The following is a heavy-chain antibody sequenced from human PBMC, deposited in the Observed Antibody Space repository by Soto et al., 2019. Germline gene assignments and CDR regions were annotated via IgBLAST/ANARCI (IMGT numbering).Heavy chain of an antibody. CDR2: IYYSGST. CDR3: ARHPSDCCFDP. D-gene: IGHD2-21*02. Sequence: PSETLSLTCSVSGGSISSSSYFWGWIRQPPGKGLEWIGSIYYSGSTYYNPSLKSRVTVSVDTSKNQFSLKLSSVTAADTAVYYCARHPSDCCFDPWGQGTLVT. CDR1: GGSISSSSYF. V-gene: IGHV4-39*01. J-gene: IGHJ5*02.